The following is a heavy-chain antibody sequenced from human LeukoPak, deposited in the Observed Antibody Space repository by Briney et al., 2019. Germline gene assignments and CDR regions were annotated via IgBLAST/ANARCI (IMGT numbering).Heavy chain of an antibody. J-gene: IGHJ6*03. CDR3: ARVSAAPPYYYYYYMDV. D-gene: IGHD6-13*01. V-gene: IGHV3-21*01. Sequence: GGSLRLSCAASGFTFSSYSMNWVRRAPGKGLEWVSSISSSGTYIYYADSLKGRFTISRDNAKNSLYLQMNSLRAEDTAVYFCARVSAAPPYYYYYYMDVWGKGTTVTVSS. CDR2: ISSSGTYI. CDR1: GFTFSSYS.